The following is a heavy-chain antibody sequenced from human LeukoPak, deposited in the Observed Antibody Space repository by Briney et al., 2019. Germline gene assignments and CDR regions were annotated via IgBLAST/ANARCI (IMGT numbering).Heavy chain of an antibody. CDR1: GYTFTSYA. Sequence: PVASVKVSCKASGYTFTSYAMHWVRQAPGQRLEWMGWINAGNGNTKYSQKFQGRVTITRDTSASTAYMELSSLRSEDTAVYYCARDQNYYDRLEQHWGQGTLVTVSS. CDR2: INAGNGNT. J-gene: IGHJ1*01. D-gene: IGHD3-22*01. CDR3: ARDQNYYDRLEQH. V-gene: IGHV1-3*01.